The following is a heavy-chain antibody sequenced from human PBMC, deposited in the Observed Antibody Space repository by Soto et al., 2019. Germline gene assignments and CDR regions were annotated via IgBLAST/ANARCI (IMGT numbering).Heavy chain of an antibody. J-gene: IGHJ2*01. CDR2: IIPIYGKS. CDR1: GGTFGNFA. D-gene: IGHD1-7*01. V-gene: IGHV1-69*01. Sequence: QVQLVQSGAELKKPGSSVKVSCKASGGTFGNFAISWVRQAPGQGPEWVAVIIPIYGKSNYADDFRGGLTLTAEESTATAYLELRSLMSEDAAIDYCSTGTRGGHNYWDFDLWGRG. CDR3: STGTRGGHNYWDFDL.